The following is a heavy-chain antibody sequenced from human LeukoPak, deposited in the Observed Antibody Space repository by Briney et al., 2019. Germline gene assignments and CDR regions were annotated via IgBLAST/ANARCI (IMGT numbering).Heavy chain of an antibody. J-gene: IGHJ4*02. D-gene: IGHD5/OR15-5a*01. CDR3: AREDVDIASTPLCDY. CDR2: IKQDGSER. V-gene: IGHV3-7*05. CDR1: GFTFSSYW. Sequence: PGGSLRLSCAASGFTFSSYWMSWVRQAPGKGLEWVATIKQDGSERYYVDSVRGRFTISRDNAKNSLYLQMNSLRAEDTAVYYCAREDVDIASTPLCDYWGQGALVTVSS.